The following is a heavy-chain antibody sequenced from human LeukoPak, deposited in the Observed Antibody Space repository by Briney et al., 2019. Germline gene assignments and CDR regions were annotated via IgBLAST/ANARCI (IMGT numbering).Heavy chain of an antibody. D-gene: IGHD2-2*01. CDR3: SIWKQSTRTCSNTTCYDY. CDR2: ISSSSSYI. Sequence: PGGSLRLSCAASGFTFSTYSMNWVRQAPGKGLERVSSISSSSSYIYYADSVKGRFTISRDNAKNSLYLQMNSLRAEDTVVYYCSIWKQSTRTCSNTTCYDYWGQGTLVTVSS. V-gene: IGHV3-21*01. J-gene: IGHJ4*02. CDR1: GFTFSTYS.